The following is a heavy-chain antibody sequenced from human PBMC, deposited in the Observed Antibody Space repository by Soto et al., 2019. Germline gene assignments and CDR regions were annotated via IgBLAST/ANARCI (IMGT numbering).Heavy chain of an antibody. Sequence: ASVKVSCKASGYTFTSYYMHWVRQAPGQGLEWMGIINPSGGSTSYAQNFQGRVTMTRDTSTSTVYMELSSLRSEDTAVYYCARNQTPRQYCSGGSCSTDFDYWGQGTLVTV. D-gene: IGHD2-15*01. J-gene: IGHJ4*02. CDR3: ARNQTPRQYCSGGSCSTDFDY. CDR2: INPSGGST. V-gene: IGHV1-46*01. CDR1: GYTFTSYY.